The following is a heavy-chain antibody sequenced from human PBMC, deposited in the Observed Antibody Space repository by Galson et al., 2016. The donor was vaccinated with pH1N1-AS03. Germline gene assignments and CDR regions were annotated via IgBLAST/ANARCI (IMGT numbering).Heavy chain of an antibody. Sequence: SLRLSCAASGCTFSNYDMNWVRLAPGKGLEGVSYISSSGTVYYTDSVKGRFTISRDKAKNSLYLQMNSLRAEDTAVYYCAGGRRGYSTGWGNYFDYWGQGTLVTVSS. CDR2: ISSSGTV. J-gene: IGHJ4*02. CDR1: GCTFSNYD. V-gene: IGHV3-69-1*01. D-gene: IGHD2-8*02. CDR3: AGGRRGYSTGWGNYFDY.